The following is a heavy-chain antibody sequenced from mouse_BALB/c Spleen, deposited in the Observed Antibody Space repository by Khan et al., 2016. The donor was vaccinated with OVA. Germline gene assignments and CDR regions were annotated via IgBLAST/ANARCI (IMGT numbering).Heavy chain of an antibody. V-gene: IGHV3-2*02. CDR2: ISYSGNT. Sequence: EVQLVESGPGLVKPSQSLSLTCTVTGYSITSDYAWNWIRQFPGNKLEWMGFISYSGNTKYNPSLKSRFSITRDTSKNQFFLQLNSVTTEDTATYYCARVYWGDFDYWGQGTSLTVSS. D-gene: IGHD1-1*01. J-gene: IGHJ2*02. CDR1: GYSITSDYA. CDR3: ARVYWGDFDY.